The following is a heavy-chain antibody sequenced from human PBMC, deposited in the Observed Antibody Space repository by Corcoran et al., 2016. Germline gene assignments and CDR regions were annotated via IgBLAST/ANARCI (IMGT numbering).Heavy chain of an antibody. V-gene: IGHV4-4*07. CDR2: IYTSGST. D-gene: IGHD6-6*01. CDR1: GGSISSYY. Sequence: QVQLQESGPGLVKPSETLSLTCTVAGGSISSYYWRWIRQPAGRGLEWIGRIYTSGSTNYNPSLKRRVTMSVDKSKNQFSLKLSSVTAADTAVYYCATYSSSSGGFDPWGQGTLVTVSS. CDR3: ATYSSSSGGFDP. J-gene: IGHJ5*02.